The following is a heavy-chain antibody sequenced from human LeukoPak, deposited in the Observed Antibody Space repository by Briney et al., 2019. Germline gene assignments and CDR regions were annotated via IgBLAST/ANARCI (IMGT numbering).Heavy chain of an antibody. CDR2: INIGETSI. D-gene: IGHD3-22*01. Sequence: GGSLRLSCAVSGFTCNDFEMNWFREAPGKGLECISYINIGETSILYADSVKGRFTISRDVARNSLYLQMNSLRAEDTAVYYCARGGSSGFYYNAFDLWGQGTVVTVSS. J-gene: IGHJ3*01. V-gene: IGHV3-48*03. CDR3: ARGGSSGFYYNAFDL. CDR1: GFTCNDFE.